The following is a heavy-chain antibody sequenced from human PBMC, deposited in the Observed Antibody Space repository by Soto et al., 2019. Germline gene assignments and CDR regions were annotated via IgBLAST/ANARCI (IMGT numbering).Heavy chain of an antibody. Sequence: SVKVSCKASGGTFSSYAIIWVRQAPGQGLEWMGGIIPIFGTANYAQKFQGRVTITADESTSTAYMELSSLRSEDTAVYYCARDLGAVAGNHYYYYMDVWGKGTTVTVSS. CDR1: GGTFSSYA. D-gene: IGHD6-19*01. CDR3: ARDLGAVAGNHYYYYMDV. CDR2: IIPIFGTA. V-gene: IGHV1-69*13. J-gene: IGHJ6*03.